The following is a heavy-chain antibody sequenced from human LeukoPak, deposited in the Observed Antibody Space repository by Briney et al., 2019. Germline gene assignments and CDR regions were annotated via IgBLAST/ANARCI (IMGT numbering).Heavy chain of an antibody. CDR3: ARDDCSGGSCYSGY. CDR1: GYSISSGYY. CDR2: IYHSGST. D-gene: IGHD2-15*01. J-gene: IGHJ4*02. V-gene: IGHV4-38-2*02. Sequence: SETLSLTCTVSGYSISSGYYWGWIRQPPGKGLEWIGSIYHSGSTYYNPSLKSRVTMSVDTSKNQFSLKLSSVTAADTAVYYCARDDCSGGSCYSGYWGQGTLVTVSS.